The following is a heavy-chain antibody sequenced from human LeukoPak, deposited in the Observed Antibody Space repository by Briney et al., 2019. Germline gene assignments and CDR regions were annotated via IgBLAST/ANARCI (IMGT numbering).Heavy chain of an antibody. CDR3: ARGGVAAKYYFDY. D-gene: IGHD3-10*01. CDR1: GGSISPLY. Sequence: PSETLSLTCTVSGGSISPLYWGWIRQPPGKGLEFIGYIYYSGTTNYNPSLRSRVTLSVDTSKNQFSLKLSSVTAADTAEYYCARGGVAAKYYFDYWGPGTLVTVSS. J-gene: IGHJ4*02. V-gene: IGHV4-59*11. CDR2: IYYSGTT.